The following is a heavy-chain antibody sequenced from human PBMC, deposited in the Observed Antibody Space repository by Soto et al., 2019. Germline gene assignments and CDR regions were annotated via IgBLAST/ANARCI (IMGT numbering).Heavy chain of an antibody. V-gene: IGHV3-30*18. Sequence: GSLRLSCAASGFTFRTYGMHSVRQAPGKGLEWVAVISDDGSNKYNIAPMEGRFTISRDDSKNTLYLQMNSLRTEDTAVYYCAKGTGYTSGTNDAFDIWGLGTMVTVSS. CDR1: GFTFRTYG. CDR2: ISDDGSNK. CDR3: AKGTGYTSGTNDAFDI. J-gene: IGHJ3*02. D-gene: IGHD5-18*01.